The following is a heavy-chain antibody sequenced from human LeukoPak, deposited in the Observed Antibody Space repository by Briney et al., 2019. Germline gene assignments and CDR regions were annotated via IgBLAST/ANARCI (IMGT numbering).Heavy chain of an antibody. J-gene: IGHJ3*02. CDR1: VGYFSGYY. D-gene: IGHD2-21*02. CDR2: INHRGST. V-gene: IGHV4-34*01. CDR3: AGPTHCGGDCDAFDI. Sequence: SETLSLTCTVYVGYFSGYYRSLIRQPPGKGLEWVGEINHRGSTNHNPSLKSRVTISVDTSQNQFSLKLSSVTAADTAVYYCAGPTHCGGDCDAFDIWGQATLVTVSS.